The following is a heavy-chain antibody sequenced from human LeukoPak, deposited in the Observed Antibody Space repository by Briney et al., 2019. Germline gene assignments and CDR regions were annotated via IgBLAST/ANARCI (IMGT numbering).Heavy chain of an antibody. CDR3: ATATFI. V-gene: IGHV1-24*01. Sequence: ASVKVSCKASGYTFTSYDINWVRQAPGKGLEWMGGFDPEDGETIYAQKFQGRVTMTEDTSTDTAYMELSSLRSEDTAVYYCATATFIWGQGTMVAVSS. CDR2: FDPEDGET. CDR1: GYTFTSYD. J-gene: IGHJ3*02. D-gene: IGHD2-15*01.